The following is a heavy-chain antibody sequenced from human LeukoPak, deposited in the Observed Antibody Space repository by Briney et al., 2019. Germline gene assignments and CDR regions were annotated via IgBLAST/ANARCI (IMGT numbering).Heavy chain of an antibody. D-gene: IGHD6-13*01. CDR2: INPNSGGT. J-gene: IGHJ4*02. Sequence: ASVKVSCKASGYTFTGYYMHWVRQAPGQGLEWMGWINPNSGGTNYAQKFQGRVTMTRDTSISTAYMELSRLRSDDTAVYYCARGPLAAAGELTNDYWGQGTLVTVSS. CDR3: ARGPLAAAGELTNDY. V-gene: IGHV1-2*02. CDR1: GYTFTGYY.